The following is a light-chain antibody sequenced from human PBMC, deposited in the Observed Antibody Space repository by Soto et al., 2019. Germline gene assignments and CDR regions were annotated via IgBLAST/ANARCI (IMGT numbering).Light chain of an antibody. CDR1: SSDVGSYNL. Sequence: QSVLTQPASVSGSPGQSITISCTGTSSDVGSYNLVSWYQQHPGKAPKLMIYEVSKRPSGVSNRFSGSKSGNTASLTISGRQAEDEADYYCCSYAGSSNWVFGGGTQLTVL. CDR2: EVS. CDR3: CSYAGSSNWV. J-gene: IGLJ3*02. V-gene: IGLV2-23*02.